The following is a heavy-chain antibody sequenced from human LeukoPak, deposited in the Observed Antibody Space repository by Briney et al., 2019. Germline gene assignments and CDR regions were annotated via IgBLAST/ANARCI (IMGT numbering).Heavy chain of an antibody. J-gene: IGHJ6*03. V-gene: IGHV3-23*01. CDR2: ISGSGGST. CDR1: GFTFSSYA. CDR3: AKLVFGVVIQGYMDV. Sequence: GGSLRLSCAASGFTFSSYAMSWVRQAPGKGLEWVSAISGSGGSTYYADSVKGRFTISRDNSKNTLYLQMNSLRAEDTAVYYCAKLVFGVVIQGYMDVWGKGTTVTVSS. D-gene: IGHD3-3*01.